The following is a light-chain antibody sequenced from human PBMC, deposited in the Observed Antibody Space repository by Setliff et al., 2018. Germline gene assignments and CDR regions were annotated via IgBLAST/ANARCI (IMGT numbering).Light chain of an antibody. CDR3: CAYTASTTYV. V-gene: IGLV2-14*01. J-gene: IGLJ1*01. Sequence: QSVLTQPASVSGSPGQSITISCTGTSSDVGGYNYVSWYQQHPGKAPKLMIYNVGNRPSGVSNRFSGSKSGNTASLTISGLQADDEADYYCCAYTASTTYVFVNGTKVTVL. CDR2: NVG. CDR1: SSDVGGYNY.